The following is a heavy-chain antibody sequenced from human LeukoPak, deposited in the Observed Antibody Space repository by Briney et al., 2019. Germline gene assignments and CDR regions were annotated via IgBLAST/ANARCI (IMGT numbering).Heavy chain of an antibody. CDR1: LGTFSSYT. J-gene: IGHJ4*02. CDR3: ARDGWGLSDGYNSDY. CDR2: IIPILGIA. Sequence: SLKVSSKASLGTFSSYTISWVPEAPGPGRGWRGRIIPILGIANYAQKLQGRVTTTADKSPSTAYMELSSLRSEDTAVYYCARDGWGLSDGYNSDYWGQGTLVTVSS. D-gene: IGHD5-24*01. V-gene: IGHV1-69*04.